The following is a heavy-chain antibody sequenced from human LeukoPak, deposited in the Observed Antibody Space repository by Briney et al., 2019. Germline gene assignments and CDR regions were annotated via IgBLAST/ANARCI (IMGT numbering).Heavy chain of an antibody. Sequence: SETLSLTCTVSGGSISTYYWSWIRQPPGKGLEWIGYIFYSGYTDYNPSLKSRVTISVDTSNNQFSLRLSSVTAADTAVYYCARFRGYDSTGLRVFDIWGQGTMVTASS. CDR2: IFYSGYT. D-gene: IGHD3-22*01. J-gene: IGHJ3*02. CDR3: ARFRGYDSTGLRVFDI. V-gene: IGHV4-59*08. CDR1: GGSISTYY.